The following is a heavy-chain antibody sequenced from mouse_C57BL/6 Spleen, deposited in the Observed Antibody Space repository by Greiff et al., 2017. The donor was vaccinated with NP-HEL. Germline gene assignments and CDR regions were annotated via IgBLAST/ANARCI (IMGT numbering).Heavy chain of an antibody. D-gene: IGHD2-4*01. J-gene: IGHJ4*01. Sequence: QVQLQQSGPELVKPGASVKISCKASGYAFSSSWMNWVKQRPGKGLEWIGRIYPGDGDTNYNGKFKGKATLTADKSSSTAYMQLSSLTSEDSAVYFCARGGYDYGYAMDYWGQGTSVTVSS. V-gene: IGHV1-82*01. CDR1: GYAFSSSW. CDR2: IYPGDGDT. CDR3: ARGGYDYGYAMDY.